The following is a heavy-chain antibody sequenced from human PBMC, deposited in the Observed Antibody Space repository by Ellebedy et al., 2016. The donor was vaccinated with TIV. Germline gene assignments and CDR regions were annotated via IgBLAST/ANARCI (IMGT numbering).Heavy chain of an antibody. Sequence: GGSLRLSCAASGFTFSDYYMSWVRQAPGKGLEWDSYISATGATIFYADSVRGRFTISRDDAKNSLYLQMNSLRVEDTAIYYCASGRTAAGVFNWFDSWGQGTLVTVSS. CDR2: ISATGATI. CDR1: GFTFSDYY. J-gene: IGHJ5*01. V-gene: IGHV3-11*01. CDR3: ASGRTAAGVFNWFDS. D-gene: IGHD2-8*01.